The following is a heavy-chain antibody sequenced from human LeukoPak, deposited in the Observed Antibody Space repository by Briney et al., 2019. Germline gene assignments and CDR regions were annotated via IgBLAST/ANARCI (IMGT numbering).Heavy chain of an antibody. D-gene: IGHD3-3*01. CDR2: IKLDGSEK. CDR1: GFTFSSYA. CDR3: ARDQYDAWSRRGNFDS. V-gene: IGHV3-7*03. Sequence: GGPLRLSCAASGFTFSSYAMHWVRQAPGKGLEWVANIKLDGSEKNYVDSVKGRFTISRDNTKNSLYLQMNSLRAEDTAVFYCARDQYDAWSRRGNFDSWGQGTLVIVSS. J-gene: IGHJ4*02.